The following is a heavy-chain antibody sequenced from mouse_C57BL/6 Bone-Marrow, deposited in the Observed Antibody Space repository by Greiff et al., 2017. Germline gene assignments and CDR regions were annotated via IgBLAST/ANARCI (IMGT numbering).Heavy chain of an antibody. J-gene: IGHJ3*01. CDR3: ARSDEYDGFAY. V-gene: IGHV1-55*01. CDR1: GYTFTSYW. Sequence: QVQLQQPGAELVKPGASVKMSCKASGYTFTSYWITWVKQRPGQGLEWIGDIYPGSGSTNYNEKFKSKATLTVYTSSSTAYMQLSSLTSEDSAVYFCARSDEYDGFAYWGQGTLVTVSA. D-gene: IGHD2-4*01. CDR2: IYPGSGST.